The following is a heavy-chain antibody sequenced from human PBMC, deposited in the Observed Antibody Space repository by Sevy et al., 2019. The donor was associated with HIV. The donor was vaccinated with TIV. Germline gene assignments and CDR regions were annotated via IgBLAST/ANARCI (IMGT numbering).Heavy chain of an antibody. CDR1: GFTFDXXX. V-gene: IGHV3-9*01. CDR3: AKAHRVTMVRGVIDAFDI. Sequence: GGSLRLSCAASGFTFDXXXXXXXXXXPXKXXXXXXXXSWNSGSIGYADSVKGRFTISRDNAKNSLYLQMNSLRAEDTALYYCAKAHRVTMVRGVIDAFDIWGQGTMVTVSS. CDR2: XSWNSGSI. D-gene: IGHD3-10*01. J-gene: IGHJ3*02.